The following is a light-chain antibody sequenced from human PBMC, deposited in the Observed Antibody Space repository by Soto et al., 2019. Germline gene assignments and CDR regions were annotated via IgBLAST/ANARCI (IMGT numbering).Light chain of an antibody. V-gene: IGLV2-14*03. CDR2: DVT. CDR1: SSDVGGYNY. J-gene: IGLJ1*01. CDR3: SSYRSSSPVDV. Sequence: QSALTQPASVSGTPGQSITLSCTGTSSDVGGYNYVSWYQQHPGKAPKLLIYDVTNRPSGVSNRFSGSKSGNTASLTISGLQAEDEADYYCSSYRSSSPVDVFGPGTKLTVL.